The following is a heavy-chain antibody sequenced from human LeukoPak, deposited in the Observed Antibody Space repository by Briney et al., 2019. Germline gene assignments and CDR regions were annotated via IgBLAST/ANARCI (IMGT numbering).Heavy chain of an antibody. J-gene: IGHJ4*02. Sequence: GGTLRLSCAASGFAFDDYSMNWVRQAPGTGLEWVSLISGDGGSTYYADSVKGRFTISRDNSNNSLYLQMNSIITEDTALYYCAKYIRGDGYNPRVDYWGQGTLVTVSP. CDR2: ISGDGGST. CDR1: GFAFDDYS. D-gene: IGHD5-24*01. CDR3: AKYIRGDGYNPRVDY. V-gene: IGHV3-43*02.